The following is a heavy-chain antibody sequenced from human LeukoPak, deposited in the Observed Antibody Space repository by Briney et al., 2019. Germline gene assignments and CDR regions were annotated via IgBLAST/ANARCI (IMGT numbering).Heavy chain of an antibody. CDR1: GYTFTSYG. CDR3: ARDDYYYFDY. CDR2: ISAYNGNT. Sequence: ASVKVSCTASGYTFTSYGISWVGQAPGQGREGMGWISAYNGNTNYAQKLQGRVTMTTDTSTSTAYMELRSLRSDDTAVYYCARDDYYYFDYWGQGTLVTVSS. V-gene: IGHV1-18*01. D-gene: IGHD4-17*01. J-gene: IGHJ4*02.